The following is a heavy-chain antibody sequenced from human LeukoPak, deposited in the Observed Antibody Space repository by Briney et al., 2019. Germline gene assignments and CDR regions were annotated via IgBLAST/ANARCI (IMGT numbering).Heavy chain of an antibody. V-gene: IGHV3-9*01. CDR1: GFTFSSYW. CDR2: ISWNSGSI. CDR3: AKDLGYGDGYYFDY. D-gene: IGHD4-17*01. Sequence: QSGGSLRLSCAASGFTFSSYWMHWVRQAPGKGLEWVSGISWNSGSIGYADSVKGRFTISRDNAKNSLYLQMNSLRAEDTALYYCAKDLGYGDGYYFDYWGQGTLVTVSS. J-gene: IGHJ4*02.